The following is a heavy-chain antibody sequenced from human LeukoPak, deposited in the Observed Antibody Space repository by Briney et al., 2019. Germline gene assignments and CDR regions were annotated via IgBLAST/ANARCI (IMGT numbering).Heavy chain of an antibody. CDR2: ISYDGSNK. CDR3: ARGRSYYDSSSYSPRLPGLDY. J-gene: IGHJ4*02. Sequence: PGGSLRLSCAASGFTFSSYAMHWVRQAPGKGLEWVAVISYDGSNKYYADSVKGRFTISRDNSKNTLYLQMNSLRAEDTAVYYCARGRSYYDSSSYSPRLPGLDYWGQGTLVTVSS. V-gene: IGHV3-30*04. D-gene: IGHD3-22*01. CDR1: GFTFSSYA.